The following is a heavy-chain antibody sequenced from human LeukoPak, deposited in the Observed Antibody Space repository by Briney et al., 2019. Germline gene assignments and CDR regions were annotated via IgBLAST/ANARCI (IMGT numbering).Heavy chain of an antibody. V-gene: IGHV3-7*04. D-gene: IGHD5-12*01. CDR2: MNLDGSEI. CDR3: ARDFRYSGFAAGSIGAY. J-gene: IGHJ4*02. Sequence: PGGSLRLSCAASGFTFSSYWMSWVRQAPGKGLKWVANMNLDGSEIYYVDSVKGRFTISRDNAKNSLYLQMNSLRAEDTAVYYCARDFRYSGFAAGSIGAYWGQGTLVTVSS. CDR1: GFTFSSYW.